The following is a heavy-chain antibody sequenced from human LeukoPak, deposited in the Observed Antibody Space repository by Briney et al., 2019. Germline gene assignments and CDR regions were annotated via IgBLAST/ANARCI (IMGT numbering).Heavy chain of an antibody. CDR1: GFTFSSYS. V-gene: IGHV3-21*01. Sequence: GGSLRLSCAASGFTFSSYSMNWVRQAPGKGLELVSSISSSSSYIYYADSVKGRFTISRDNAKNSLYLQMNSLRAEDTAVYYCARDLIVGAIGFAYWGQGTLVTVSS. CDR2: ISSSSSYI. D-gene: IGHD1-26*01. J-gene: IGHJ4*02. CDR3: ARDLIVGAIGFAY.